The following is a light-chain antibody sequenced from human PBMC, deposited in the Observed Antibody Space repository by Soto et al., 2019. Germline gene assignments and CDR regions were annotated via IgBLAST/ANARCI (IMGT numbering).Light chain of an antibody. V-gene: IGKV1-5*03. CDR2: QAS. CDR1: QSISSW. J-gene: IGKJ1*01. CDR3: QQYNSYSWT. Sequence: DIQMTQSPSTLSASVGDRVTITCRASQSISSWLAWYQQKPGKAPKLLISQASSLESGVPSRFSGSGSETEFTLTISGLQPDDFASYYCQQYNSYSWTFGQGTTVEVK.